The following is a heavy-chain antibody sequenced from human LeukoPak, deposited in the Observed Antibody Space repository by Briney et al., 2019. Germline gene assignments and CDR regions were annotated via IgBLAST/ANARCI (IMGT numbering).Heavy chain of an antibody. Sequence: GGSLRLSCAASGFTFSSCAMSWVRQAPGKGLEWVSAISGSGGSTYSADSVKGRFTISRDNSKNMLYVQMNSLRAEDTAVYYCVKIGGSGYYPDIWGQGTMVTVSS. CDR1: GFTFSSCA. CDR3: VKIGGSGYYPDI. CDR2: ISGSGGST. J-gene: IGHJ3*02. V-gene: IGHV3-23*01. D-gene: IGHD3-22*01.